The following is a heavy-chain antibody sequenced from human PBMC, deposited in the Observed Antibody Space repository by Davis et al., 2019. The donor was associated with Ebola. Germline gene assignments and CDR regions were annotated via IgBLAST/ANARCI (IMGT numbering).Heavy chain of an antibody. Sequence: SVKVSCKASGGTFSSYAISWVRQVPGQGLEWRGRIIPILGIANYAQKFQGRVTITADKSTSTAYMELSSLRSEDTAVYYCARDLAAAGYGMDVWGQGTTVTVSS. CDR1: GGTFSSYA. V-gene: IGHV1-69*04. CDR3: ARDLAAAGYGMDV. D-gene: IGHD6-13*01. J-gene: IGHJ6*02. CDR2: IIPILGIA.